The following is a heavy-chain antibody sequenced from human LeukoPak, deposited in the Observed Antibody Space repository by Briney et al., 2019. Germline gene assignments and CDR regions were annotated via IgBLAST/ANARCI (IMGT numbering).Heavy chain of an antibody. CDR3: TTDLGITMIRGVIVY. CDR1: GFTFTNAW. Sequence: GGSLRLSCAASGFTFTNAWMSWVRQAPGRGLEWVGRIKSKGDGETTVYAAPVKGRLTMSRDDSKATLYLQMNSLKAEDTGVYYCTTDLGITMIRGVIVYWGQGALVTVSS. V-gene: IGHV3-15*01. J-gene: IGHJ4*02. D-gene: IGHD3-10*01. CDR2: IKSKGDGETT.